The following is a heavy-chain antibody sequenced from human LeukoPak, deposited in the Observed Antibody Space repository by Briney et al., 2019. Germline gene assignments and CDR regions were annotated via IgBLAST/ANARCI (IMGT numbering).Heavy chain of an antibody. CDR1: GGSFSGYC. V-gene: IGHV4-34*01. J-gene: IGHJ4*02. Sequence: PSETLSLTCAVYGGSFSGYCWSWIRQPPGKGLEWIGEINHSGSTNYNPSLKSRVAISVDTSKNQFSLELSSVTAADTAVYYCARGGGGWYLDNWGQGTLVPVSS. CDR3: ARGGGGWYLDN. CDR2: INHSGST. D-gene: IGHD6-19*01.